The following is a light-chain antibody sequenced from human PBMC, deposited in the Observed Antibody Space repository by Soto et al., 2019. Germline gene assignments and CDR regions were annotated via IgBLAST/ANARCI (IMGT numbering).Light chain of an antibody. V-gene: IGKV3-15*01. Sequence: IVMTESPATRSVSPGERVTLSCRASETVRTNLAWFQQNPGQTPRLLIFGASTRATGVPTRFTGSGSETEFTLTIDSLQSEDLAVYYCQQYYNWPPYTFGQGTKVDIK. CDR3: QQYYNWPPYT. CDR1: ETVRTN. CDR2: GAS. J-gene: IGKJ2*01.